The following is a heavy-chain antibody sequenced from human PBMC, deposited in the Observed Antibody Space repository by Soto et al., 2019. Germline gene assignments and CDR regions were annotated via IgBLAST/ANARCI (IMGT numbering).Heavy chain of an antibody. J-gene: IGHJ4*02. CDR3: AAGVWFGELLYSDY. CDR2: ISAYNGNT. Sequence: ASVKVSCKASGYTFTSYGISWVRQAPGQGLEWMGWISAYNGNTNYAQKFQERVTITRDMSTSTAYMELSSLRSEDTAVYYCAAGVWFGELLYSDYWGQGTLVTVSS. V-gene: IGHV1-18*01. CDR1: GYTFTSYG. D-gene: IGHD3-10*01.